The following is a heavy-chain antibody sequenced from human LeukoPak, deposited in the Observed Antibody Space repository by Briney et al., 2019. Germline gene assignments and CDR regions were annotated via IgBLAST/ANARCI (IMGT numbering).Heavy chain of an antibody. D-gene: IGHD3-22*01. V-gene: IGHV4-34*01. J-gene: IGHJ5*02. CDR3: ARGLNYYDSSGYA. Sequence: PSETLSLTCAVYGGSFSGHYWSWIRQPPGKGLEWIGEINHSGSTNYNPSLKSRVTISVDTSKNQFSLKLGSVTAADTAVYYCARGLNYYDSSGYAWGQGTLVTASS. CDR2: INHSGST. CDR1: GGSFSGHY.